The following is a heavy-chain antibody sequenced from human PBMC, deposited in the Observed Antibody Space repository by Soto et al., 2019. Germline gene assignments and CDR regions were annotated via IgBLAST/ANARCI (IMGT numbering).Heavy chain of an antibody. D-gene: IGHD1-26*01. CDR1: GGSISSSSYY. Sequence: SETLSLTCTVSGGSISSSSYYWGWIRQPPGKGLEWIGSIYYSGSTYYNPSLKSRVTISVDTSKNQFSLKLSSVTAADTAVYYCAIHSGSYPDAFDIWGQGTMVTVS. CDR2: IYYSGST. CDR3: AIHSGSYPDAFDI. J-gene: IGHJ3*02. V-gene: IGHV4-39*01.